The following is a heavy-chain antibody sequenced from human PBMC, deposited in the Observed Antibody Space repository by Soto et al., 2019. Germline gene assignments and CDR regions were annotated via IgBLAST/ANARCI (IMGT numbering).Heavy chain of an antibody. CDR2: IYRTGST. J-gene: IGHJ4*02. D-gene: IGHD1-7*01. CDR1: GGSFTSNNW. CDR3: ASRDPGTSVDY. Sequence: SETLSLTCAVSGGSFTSNNWWPWVRQPPGQGLEWIEEIYRTGSTNYNPSLKSRVTISLDKSENQFSLKVTSLTAADTAVYYCASRDPGTSVDYWGQGTLVTVSS. V-gene: IGHV4-4*02.